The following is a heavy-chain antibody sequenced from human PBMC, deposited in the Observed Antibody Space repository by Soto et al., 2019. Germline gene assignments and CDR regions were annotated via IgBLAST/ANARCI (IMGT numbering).Heavy chain of an antibody. V-gene: IGHV4-59*01. CDR1: GGSISSYY. CDR2: IYYSGST. CDR3: AKLGYYDSSGLDY. D-gene: IGHD3-22*01. J-gene: IGHJ4*02. Sequence: QVQLQGSGPGLVKPSETLSLTCTVSGGSISSYYWSWIRQPPGKGLEWIGYIYYSGSTNYNPSLKSRVTISVDTSKNQFSLKLSSVTAADTAVYYCAKLGYYDSSGLDYWGQGTLVTVSS.